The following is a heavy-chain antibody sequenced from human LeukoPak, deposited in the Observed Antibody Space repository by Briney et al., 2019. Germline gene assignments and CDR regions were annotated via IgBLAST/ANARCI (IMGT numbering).Heavy chain of an antibody. D-gene: IGHD3-22*01. CDR3: ARAGQYYHDSAGYFPDF. J-gene: IGHJ4*02. Sequence: PSETLSLTCTVSGGSISSYYWSWIRQPPGKGLEWIGYIYYSGSTNYNPSLKSRVTISVDTSKNQFSLKLSAVTAADTAVYYCARAGQYYHDSAGYFPDFWGQGTLVTVSS. V-gene: IGHV4-59*08. CDR2: IYYSGST. CDR1: GGSISSYY.